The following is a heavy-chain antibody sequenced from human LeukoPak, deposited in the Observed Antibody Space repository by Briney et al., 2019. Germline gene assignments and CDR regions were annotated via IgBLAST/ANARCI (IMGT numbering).Heavy chain of an antibody. D-gene: IGHD5-18*01. CDR3: ARAVGYSYGYIYPNFDY. J-gene: IGHJ4*02. Sequence: GGSLRLSCAASGFTFSSYAMSWVRQAPGKGLEWVSAISGSGGSTYYAGSVKGRFTISRDNSKNTLYLQMNSLRAEDTAVYYCARAVGYSYGYIYPNFDYWGQGTLVTVSS. CDR1: GFTFSSYA. CDR2: ISGSGGST. V-gene: IGHV3-23*01.